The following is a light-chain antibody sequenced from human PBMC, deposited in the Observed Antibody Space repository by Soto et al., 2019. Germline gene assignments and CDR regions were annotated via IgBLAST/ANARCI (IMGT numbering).Light chain of an antibody. Sequence: DIQMTQSPSSVSASVGDRVTITCRASQGIRSWLAWYQQKPGKAPKLLIYDASSLQSGVPSRFSGSGAGTDFTLTISSLQPEDFATYYCQQANSFPITFGQGTRLEIK. V-gene: IGKV1D-12*01. J-gene: IGKJ5*01. CDR2: DAS. CDR1: QGIRSW. CDR3: QQANSFPIT.